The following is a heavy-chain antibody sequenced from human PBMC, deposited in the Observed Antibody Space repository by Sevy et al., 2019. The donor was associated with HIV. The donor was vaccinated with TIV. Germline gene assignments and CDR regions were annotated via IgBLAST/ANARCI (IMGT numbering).Heavy chain of an antibody. V-gene: IGHV3-9*01. CDR3: AKDLNRCCDSINCYSYYYYYYGLDV. Sequence: GGSLRLSCAASGFPFHDHAMHWVRQSPGKGLEWVSGISWNSGSIGYADSVKGRFTISRDNAKQSIYLQMNNLGPDDTAFYYCAKDLNRCCDSINCYSYYYYYYGLDVWGQGTTVTVSS. CDR1: GFPFHDHA. D-gene: IGHD3-22*01. J-gene: IGHJ6*02. CDR2: ISWNSGSI.